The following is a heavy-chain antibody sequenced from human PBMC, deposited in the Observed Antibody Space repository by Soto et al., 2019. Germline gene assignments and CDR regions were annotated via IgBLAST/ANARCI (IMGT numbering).Heavy chain of an antibody. CDR1: GFTCSTYW. Sequence: PGGSLRLSCAASGFTCSTYWMSWVRQAPGKGLEWVANIKSDESERYYVYSVRGRFTTSRGNARNSFYLQMNSLTGEVPAVGYCTRDGNPFALEVWG. J-gene: IGHJ6*01. CDR3: TRDGNPFALEV. V-gene: IGHV3-7*03. CDR2: IKSDESER.